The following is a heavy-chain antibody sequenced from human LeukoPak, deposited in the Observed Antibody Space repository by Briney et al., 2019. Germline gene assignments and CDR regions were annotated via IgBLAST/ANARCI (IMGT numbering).Heavy chain of an antibody. J-gene: IGHJ4*02. CDR1: GGSFSGYY. Sequence: SETLSLTCAVYGGSFSGYYWSWIRQPPGKGLEWIGEINHSGSTNYNPSLKSRVTISVDTSKNQLSLKLSSVTAADTAVYYCARTQGLYQWLAPYAHYFDYWGQGTLVTVSS. D-gene: IGHD6-19*01. V-gene: IGHV4-34*01. CDR3: ARTQGLYQWLAPYAHYFDY. CDR2: INHSGST.